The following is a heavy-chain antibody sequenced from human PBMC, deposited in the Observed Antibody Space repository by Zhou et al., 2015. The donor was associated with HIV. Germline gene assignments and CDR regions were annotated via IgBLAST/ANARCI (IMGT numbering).Heavy chain of an antibody. Sequence: QVQLVESGGGVVQPGRSLRLSCAASGFTFSNYGMHWVRQAPGKGLEWVAVISYDGTNKYYADSVKGRSTISRDKAKNTLYLQMNSLRGDDTAVYYCAKESRGRQWLPRGYFDDWGQGNPGHRLL. CDR1: GFTFSNYG. J-gene: IGHJ4*02. CDR3: AKESRGRQWLPRGYFDD. V-gene: IGHV3-30*18. D-gene: IGHD6-19*01. CDR2: ISYDGTNK.